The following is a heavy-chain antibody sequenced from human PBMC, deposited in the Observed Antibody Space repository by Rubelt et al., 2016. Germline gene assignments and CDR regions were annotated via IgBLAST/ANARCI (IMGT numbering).Heavy chain of an antibody. V-gene: IGHV3-66*01. Sequence: EVQLVESGGGLVQPGGSLRLSCAASGFTVSSNYMSWVRQAPGKGLEWVSVIYSGGSTYYVDSVKGRFTISRDNAKNLLSLQMNSLRPEDTAIYYCARDPADYWGQGTLVTVSS. J-gene: IGHJ4*02. CDR1: GFTVSSNY. CDR3: ARDPADY. CDR2: IYSGGST.